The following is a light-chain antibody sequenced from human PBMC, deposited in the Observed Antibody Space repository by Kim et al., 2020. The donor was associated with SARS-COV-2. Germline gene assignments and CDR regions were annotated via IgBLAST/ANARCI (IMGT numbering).Light chain of an antibody. CDR1: SSDVIGYNY. Sequence: QSITIPCTGTSSDVIGYNYVSWYQQHPGKAPKLIIYDVSSRPLGVSNRFSGSKSANTASLTISGLQPEDEADYYCSSYTSTSTLKIFGGGTQLTVL. CDR2: DVS. CDR3: SSYTSTSTLKI. V-gene: IGLV2-14*04. J-gene: IGLJ2*01.